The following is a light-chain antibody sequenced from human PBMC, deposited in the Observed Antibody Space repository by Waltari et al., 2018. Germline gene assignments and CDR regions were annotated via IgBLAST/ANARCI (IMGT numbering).Light chain of an antibody. V-gene: IGLV3-21*04. CDR3: HVWHPHVDPGV. J-gene: IGLJ1*01. CDR1: TIGTYS. CDR2: YDR. Sequence: SYVVTQPPSESVAPGETATITCGGDTIGTYSVHWYQQKAGQAPVLVIFYDRDRPSGIPDRFSGSNSGNTATLTISRVEAGDEARYYCHVWHPHVDPGVFGTGTEVTVL.